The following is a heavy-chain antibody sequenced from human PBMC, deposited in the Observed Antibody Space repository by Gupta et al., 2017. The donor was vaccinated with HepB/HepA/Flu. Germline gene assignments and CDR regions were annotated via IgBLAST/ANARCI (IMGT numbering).Heavy chain of an antibody. CDR1: GGTFSSYA. D-gene: IGHD3-22*01. Sequence: QVQLVQSGSEVKKPGSSAKVPCKASGGTFSSYATRWVLQAPGHGLEWMGRIIPILGIANYAQKLQGRVTITADKATSTAYMELSSLRSEDTAVYYCARDFLNYYDSSGYYEYYYYYGMDVWGQGTTVTVSS. J-gene: IGHJ6*02. CDR3: ARDFLNYYDSSGYYEYYYYYGMDV. V-gene: IGHV1-69*04. CDR2: IIPILGIA.